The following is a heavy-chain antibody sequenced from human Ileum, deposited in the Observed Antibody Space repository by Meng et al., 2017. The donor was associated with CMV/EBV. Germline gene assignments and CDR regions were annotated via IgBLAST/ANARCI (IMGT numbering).Heavy chain of an antibody. D-gene: IGHD3-16*01. Sequence: GESLKISCVASGFSFRSYWMHWVRQVPGKGLMWVSRMNVDGSSIGYADSVKGRFTISRDNAKNTLYLQMNSLRADDTAAYYCAKDFGTVGYDTFDIWGQGTKVTVSS. CDR2: MNVDGSSI. V-gene: IGHV3-74*01. CDR3: AKDFGTVGYDTFDI. CDR1: GFSFRSYW. J-gene: IGHJ3*02.